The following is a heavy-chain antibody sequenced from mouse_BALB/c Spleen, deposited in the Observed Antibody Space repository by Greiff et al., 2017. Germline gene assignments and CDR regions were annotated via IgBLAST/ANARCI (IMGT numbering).Heavy chain of an antibody. CDR3: ARSLLRLRSYFDY. J-gene: IGHJ2*01. Sequence: VQLQQSGAELMKPGASVKISCKATGYTFSSYWIEWVKQRPGHGLEWIGEILPGSGSTNYNEKFKGKATFTADTSSNTAYMQLSSLTSEDSAVYYCARSLLRLRSYFDYWGQGTTLTVSS. CDR1: GYTFSSYW. D-gene: IGHD1-2*01. V-gene: IGHV1-9*01. CDR2: ILPGSGST.